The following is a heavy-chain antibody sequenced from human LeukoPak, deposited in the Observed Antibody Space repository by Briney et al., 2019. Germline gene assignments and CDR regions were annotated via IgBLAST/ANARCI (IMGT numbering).Heavy chain of an antibody. CDR2: IWYDGSNK. Sequence: GRSLRLSCAASGFTFSSYGMHWVRQTPGKGLEWVAVIWYDGSNKYYADSVKGRFTISRDNSKNTLYLQMNSLRAEDTAVYYCAKDGIYYYGSGSYLLPFDYWGQGTLVTVSS. CDR3: AKDGIYYYGSGSYLLPFDY. D-gene: IGHD3-10*01. J-gene: IGHJ4*02. V-gene: IGHV3-33*06. CDR1: GFTFSSYG.